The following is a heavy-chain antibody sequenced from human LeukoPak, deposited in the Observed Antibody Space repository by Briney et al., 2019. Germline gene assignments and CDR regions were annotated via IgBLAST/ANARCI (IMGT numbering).Heavy chain of an antibody. Sequence: ASVNFSCKASGYTFTSYYMHWVRQAPGQGLEWMGIINPSGGSTSYAQKFQGRVTMTRDTSTSTVYMELSSLRSEDTAVYYCATASPYYYDSSGYYDYWGQGTLVTVSS. J-gene: IGHJ4*02. CDR1: GYTFTSYY. V-gene: IGHV1-46*01. CDR3: ATASPYYYDSSGYYDY. CDR2: INPSGGST. D-gene: IGHD3-22*01.